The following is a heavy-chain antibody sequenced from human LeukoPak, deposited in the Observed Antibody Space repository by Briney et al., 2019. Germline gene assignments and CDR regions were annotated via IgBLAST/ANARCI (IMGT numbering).Heavy chain of an antibody. Sequence: NPSDTLSLTCSVSGGSISIHYWRWLRHPPGRGVELSGFIYYSGSTNYTPSLKRRVTISVDTSKNQFSMKLSSVTAADTAVYYCASVGSGSYYNFDYWGQGTLVTVSS. V-gene: IGHV4-59*07. CDR3: ASVGSGSYYNFDY. J-gene: IGHJ4*02. CDR2: IYYSGST. CDR1: GGSISIHY. D-gene: IGHD3-10*01.